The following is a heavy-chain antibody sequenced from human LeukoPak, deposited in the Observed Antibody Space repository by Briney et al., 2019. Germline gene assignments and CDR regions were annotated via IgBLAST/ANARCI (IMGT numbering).Heavy chain of an antibody. D-gene: IGHD1-26*01. CDR3: AKDSPVATR. Sequence: QSGGSLRLSCAASGFTFSSSAMSWVRQAPGKGLAWVSSITDSGDGEYYADSVKGRFTISRDDSKNTLYLQMNSLRAEDTAVYYCAKDSPVATRWGQGTLVTVSS. CDR2: ITDSGDGE. V-gene: IGHV3-23*01. CDR1: GFTFSSSA. J-gene: IGHJ4*02.